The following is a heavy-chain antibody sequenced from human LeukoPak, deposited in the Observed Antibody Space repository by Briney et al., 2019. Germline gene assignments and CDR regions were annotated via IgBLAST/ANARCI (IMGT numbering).Heavy chain of an antibody. D-gene: IGHD3-22*01. CDR1: GGSISSYY. CDR3: AREVGYYDSSGYMFDY. V-gene: IGHV4-59*01. CDR2: IYYSGST. J-gene: IGHJ4*02. Sequence: PSETLSLTCTVSGGSISSYYWSWIRQPPGKGLEWIGYIYYSGSTNYNPSLKSRVTISVDTSKNQFSLKLSSVTAADTAVYYRAREVGYYDSSGYMFDYWGQGTLVTVSS.